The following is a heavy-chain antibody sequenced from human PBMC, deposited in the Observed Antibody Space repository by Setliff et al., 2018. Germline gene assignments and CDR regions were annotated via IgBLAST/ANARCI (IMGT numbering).Heavy chain of an antibody. CDR1: GGSIRNYY. CDR2: VYYTGTT. Sequence: PSETLSLTCTVPGGSIRNYYWSWIRQPPGKGLEWIGYVYYTGTTNYDPSLKSRVTISVDPSKNQVSLKLSSATAADTAVYYCARDRTAYNYGMDVWGQGTTVTVS. J-gene: IGHJ6*02. V-gene: IGHV4-59*01. CDR3: ARDRTAYNYGMDV. D-gene: IGHD5-18*01.